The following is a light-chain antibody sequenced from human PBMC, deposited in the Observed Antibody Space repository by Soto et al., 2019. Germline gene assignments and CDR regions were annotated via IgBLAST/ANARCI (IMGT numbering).Light chain of an antibody. CDR1: QGISNW. V-gene: IGKV1D-16*01. Sequence: DIQMTQSPSSVSASVGDRVAISCRASQGISNWLAWYQQKPGEAPKALIYSASSLQSGVPSRFSGSGSGTEFTLTISSLQPDDFATYYCQHYNSYSEAFGQGTKWIS. CDR2: SAS. J-gene: IGKJ1*01. CDR3: QHYNSYSEA.